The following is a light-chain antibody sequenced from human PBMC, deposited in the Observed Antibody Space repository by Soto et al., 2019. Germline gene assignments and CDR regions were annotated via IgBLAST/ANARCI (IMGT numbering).Light chain of an antibody. Sequence: QSALTQPASVSGSPGQSITISCSRTSSDVGGYDHVSWYQHHPGEAPKLMIYEVSYRPSGVSTRFSGSKSGNTASLTISGLQAEDEADYYCSSYTSSSTGGLFGGGTKLTVL. V-gene: IGLV2-14*01. CDR3: SSYTSSSTGGL. CDR1: SSDVGGYDH. CDR2: EVS. J-gene: IGLJ2*01.